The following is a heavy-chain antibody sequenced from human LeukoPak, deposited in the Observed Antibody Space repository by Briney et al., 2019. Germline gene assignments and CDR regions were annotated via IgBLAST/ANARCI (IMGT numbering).Heavy chain of an antibody. J-gene: IGHJ3*02. CDR2: ISGSGGST. D-gene: IGHD3-10*01. CDR3: AKDISRGVIDAFDI. Sequence: GGSLRLSCAASGFIFDTYAMSWVRQAPGKGLEWVSAISGSGGSTYYADSVKGRFTISRDNSKNTLYLQMNSLRAEDTAVYYCAKDISRGVIDAFDIWGQGTMVTVSS. V-gene: IGHV3-23*01. CDR1: GFIFDTYA.